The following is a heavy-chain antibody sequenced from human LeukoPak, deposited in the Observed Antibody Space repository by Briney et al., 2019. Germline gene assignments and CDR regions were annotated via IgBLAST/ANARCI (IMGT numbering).Heavy chain of an antibody. Sequence: SETLSLTCTVSGYSISSGYYWGWIRQPPGKGLEWIGSIYHSGSTYYNPSLKSRVTISVDTSKNQFSLKLSSVTAADTAVYYCASQGDYYYYMDVWGKGTTVTVSS. CDR2: IYHSGST. D-gene: IGHD1-26*01. V-gene: IGHV4-38-2*02. CDR3: ASQGDYYYYMDV. J-gene: IGHJ6*03. CDR1: GYSISSGYY.